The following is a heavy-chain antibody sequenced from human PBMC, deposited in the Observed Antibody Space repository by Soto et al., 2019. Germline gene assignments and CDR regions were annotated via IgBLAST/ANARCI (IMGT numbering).Heavy chain of an antibody. CDR1: GYTFTSYS. CDR2: INPSSGRT. V-gene: IGHV1-46*01. D-gene: IGHD2-8*01. CDR3: ARGDSTDCSNGVCSFFYNHDMDV. Sequence: ASVKVSCKASGYTFTSYSMHWVRQAPGQGLEWMGIINPSSGRTSYAQNFQGRVTMTSDTSTSIAYMEMSSLKSEDTAIYYCARGDSTDCSNGVCSFFYNHDMDVWGQGTTVTVSS. J-gene: IGHJ6*02.